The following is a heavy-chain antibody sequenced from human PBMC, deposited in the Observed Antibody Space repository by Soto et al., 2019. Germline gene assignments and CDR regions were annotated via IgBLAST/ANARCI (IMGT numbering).Heavy chain of an antibody. CDR2: IIPIFGTA. CDR1: GGTFSSYT. J-gene: IGHJ2*01. D-gene: IGHD5-12*01. V-gene: IGHV1-69*12. CDR3: ARGNHRWLQLWYFDL. Sequence: QVQLVQSGAEVKKPGSSVTVSCKASGGTFSSYTISWVRQAPGQGLEWMGGIIPIFGTANYAQKFQGRVTITADESTSTAYMELRSVRSEDTAVYYCARGNHRWLQLWYFDLWGRGTLVTVSS.